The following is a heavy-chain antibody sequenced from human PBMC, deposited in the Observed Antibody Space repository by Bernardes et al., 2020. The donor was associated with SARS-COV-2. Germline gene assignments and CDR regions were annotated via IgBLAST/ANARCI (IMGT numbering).Heavy chain of an antibody. CDR1: GFTFSGHY. V-gene: IGHV3-11*05. J-gene: IGHJ3*01. D-gene: IGHD6-13*01. CDR3: ARVVSSWLQNDV. Sequence: GGSLRLSCAASGFTFSGHYMSWIRQAPGKGLEWVSYIDSASSHTNYADSVKGRFTISRDNAKNSLYLQMNSLRVEDTAVYYCARVVSSWLQNDVWGPGTMVTVSS. CDR2: IDSASSHT.